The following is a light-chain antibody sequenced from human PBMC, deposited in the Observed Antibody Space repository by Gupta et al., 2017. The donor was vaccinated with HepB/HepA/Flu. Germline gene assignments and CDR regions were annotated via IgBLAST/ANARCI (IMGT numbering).Light chain of an antibody. CDR2: WAS. V-gene: IGKV4-1*01. J-gene: IGKJ2*01. CDR1: QSVLYSSNNKNY. CDR3: QQDDSTPWYT. Sequence: DIVMTQSPDSLAVSLGERATINCKSRQSVLYSSNNKNYLAWYQQKPGQPQKLIIYWASTRESGVPDRFRGSGSGTDFTLTISSLQAEDVEVYYCQQDDSTPWYTFGQGTKLEIK.